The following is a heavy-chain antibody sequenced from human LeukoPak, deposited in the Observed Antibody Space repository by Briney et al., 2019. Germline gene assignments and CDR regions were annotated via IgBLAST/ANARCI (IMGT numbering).Heavy chain of an antibody. CDR2: IDGGDGNT. Sequence: ASVTVSCKASGYTFIHYAVHWVRQAPGQRLEWMGWIDGGDGNTEYSQTFQDRITITRDTFASTTYMELNSLSSEDTAFYYCARAGTAIDYWGQGTLVTVSS. V-gene: IGHV1-3*01. D-gene: IGHD3-10*01. CDR1: GYTFIHYA. J-gene: IGHJ4*02. CDR3: ARAGTAIDY.